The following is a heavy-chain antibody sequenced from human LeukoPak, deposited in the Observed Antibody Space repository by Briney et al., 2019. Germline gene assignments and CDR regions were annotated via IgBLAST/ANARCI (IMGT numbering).Heavy chain of an antibody. J-gene: IGHJ4*02. CDR3: TRAFPPLRTAAAGDV. CDR2: ISGRSSHI. V-gene: IGHV3-21*01. Sequence: GGSLRLACTGSGFTFSDRDMNWVRQAPGKGLEWISSISGRSSHIYYADSIKGRFTISRDNAKNSLYLQMNSLRDEDTAVYYCTRAFPPLRTAAAGDVWGQGTLVTVSS. CDR1: GFTFSDRD. D-gene: IGHD6-13*01.